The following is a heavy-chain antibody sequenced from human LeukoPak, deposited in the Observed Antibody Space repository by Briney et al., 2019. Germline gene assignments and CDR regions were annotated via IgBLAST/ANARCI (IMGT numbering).Heavy chain of an antibody. V-gene: IGHV3-23*01. Sequence: GGSLRLSCAASGFTFSSYGMTWVRQAPGKGLEWVSAVSGSGDNTYYADSVKGRFTISRDNSKNTLYLQMNSLRGEDTAVYYCAKSVQGSVYSGVTYWGQGTLVTVSS. D-gene: IGHD3-10*01. CDR1: GFTFSSYG. CDR3: AKSVQGSVYSGVTY. CDR2: VSGSGDNT. J-gene: IGHJ4*02.